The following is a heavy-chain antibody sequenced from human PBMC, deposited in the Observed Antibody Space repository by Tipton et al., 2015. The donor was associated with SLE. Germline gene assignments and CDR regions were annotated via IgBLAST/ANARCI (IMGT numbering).Heavy chain of an antibody. CDR3: ARRSFGGTSTPV. D-gene: IGHD4-23*01. CDR1: RGSISSSSYD. CDR2: IYYSGTT. V-gene: IGHV4-39*07. J-gene: IGHJ4*02. Sequence: TLSLTCTVSRGSISSSSYDWGWIRQPPGKGLEWIGNIYYSGTTYYNQSLKSRVTISVDTSNNQFSLQLSSVTAADTAVYFCARRSFGGTSTPVWGQGTLVIVSS.